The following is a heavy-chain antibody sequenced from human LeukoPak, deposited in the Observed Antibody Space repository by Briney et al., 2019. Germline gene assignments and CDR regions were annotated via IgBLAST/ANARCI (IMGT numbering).Heavy chain of an antibody. CDR3: ARHYYDSSGYYKRAFDI. V-gene: IGHV4-59*08. J-gene: IGHJ3*02. Sequence: SETLSLTCTVSGGSISTYYWSWIRQPPGKGLEWIGHFYYSGSTNYNPSLKSRVTISVDTSKNQFSLKLSSVTAADTAVYYCARHYYDSSGYYKRAFDIWGQGTMVTVSS. CDR1: GGSISTYY. D-gene: IGHD3-22*01. CDR2: FYYSGST.